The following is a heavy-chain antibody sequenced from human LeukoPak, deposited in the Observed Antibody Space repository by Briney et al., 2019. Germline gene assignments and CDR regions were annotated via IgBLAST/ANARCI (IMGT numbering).Heavy chain of an antibody. D-gene: IGHD2-2*01. CDR1: GITFSSYS. V-gene: IGHV3-23*01. J-gene: IGHJ4*02. Sequence: GGSLRLSCAASGITFSSYSMSWVRQAPGKGLEWVSSISFSGTTTYCADSVKGRFTVSRDNSKNTLYLQMDGLRAEDTAVYYCARDPTELQLLSYYFDYWGQGTLVAVSS. CDR2: ISFSGTTT. CDR3: ARDPTELQLLSYYFDY.